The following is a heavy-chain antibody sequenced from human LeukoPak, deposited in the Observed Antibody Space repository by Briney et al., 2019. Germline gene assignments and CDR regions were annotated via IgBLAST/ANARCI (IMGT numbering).Heavy chain of an antibody. J-gene: IGHJ4*02. CDR1: GYTFTGYY. CDR2: INAGHGNT. V-gene: IGHV1/OR15-3*02. CDR3: ARVLLGATGRSNDY. D-gene: IGHD1-26*01. Sequence: GASVKVSCKASGYTFTGYYMHWVRQAPGQGLKWMGWINAGHGNTKYSQEFQGRVTITRDTSASTAYMELSRLRSDDTAVYYCARVLLGATGRSNDYWGQGTLVTVSS.